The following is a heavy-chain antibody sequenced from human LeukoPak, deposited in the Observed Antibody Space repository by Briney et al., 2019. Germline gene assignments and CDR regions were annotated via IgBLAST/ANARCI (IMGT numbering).Heavy chain of an antibody. CDR3: SRLLLIRVFDY. D-gene: IGHD3-22*01. Sequence: GGSLRLSCAASGFTFNRYWMSWVRQAPGKGLEWVANIKQDGSEKYYVDSVKGRFTISRDNAKNSLYLQMNSLRAEDTAVYYFSRLLLIRVFDYWGQGTLVTVSS. V-gene: IGHV3-7*01. CDR2: IKQDGSEK. CDR1: GFTFNRYW. J-gene: IGHJ4*02.